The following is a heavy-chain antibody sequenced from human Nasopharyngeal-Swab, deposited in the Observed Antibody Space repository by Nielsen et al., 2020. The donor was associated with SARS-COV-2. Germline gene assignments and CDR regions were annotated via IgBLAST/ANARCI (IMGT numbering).Heavy chain of an antibody. Sequence: SVKVSCKASGYTFTSYYMHWVRQAPGQGLEWMGIINPSGGSTSYAQKFQGRVTMTRDTSTSTVYMELSSLRSEDTAVYYCARAGALTMVRGLHRANEYGMDVWGQGTTVTVSS. J-gene: IGHJ6*02. D-gene: IGHD3-10*01. V-gene: IGHV1-46*01. CDR1: GYTFTSYY. CDR3: ARAGALTMVRGLHRANEYGMDV. CDR2: INPSGGST.